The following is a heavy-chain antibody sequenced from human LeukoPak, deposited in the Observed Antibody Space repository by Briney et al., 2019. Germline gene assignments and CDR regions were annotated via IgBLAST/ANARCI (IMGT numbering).Heavy chain of an antibody. D-gene: IGHD4-11*01. CDR3: ARQSTVTRPLDY. CDR1: GGTFSSYA. V-gene: IGHV1-69*04. CDR2: IIPILGIA. Sequence: ASVKVSCKASGGTFSSYAISWVRQAPGQGLEWMGRIIPILGIANYAQKFQGRVTITADKSTSTAYMELSSLRSEDTAVYYCARQSTVTRPLDYWGQGTLVTVSS. J-gene: IGHJ4*02.